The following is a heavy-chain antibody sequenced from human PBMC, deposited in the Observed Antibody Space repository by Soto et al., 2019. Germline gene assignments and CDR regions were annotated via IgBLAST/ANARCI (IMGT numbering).Heavy chain of an antibody. V-gene: IGHV3-74*01. CDR3: ARSIAAGVNWFDP. J-gene: IGHJ5*02. CDR1: GITFSSYW. CDR2: INSDGSST. Sequence: EVQLVESGGGLVQPGGSLRLSCAASGITFSSYWMHWVRQAPGKGLVWVSRINSDGSSTSYADSVKGRFTISRDNAKNTLYLQMNSLRAEYTAVYYCARSIAAGVNWFDPWGQGTLVTVSS. D-gene: IGHD2-15*01.